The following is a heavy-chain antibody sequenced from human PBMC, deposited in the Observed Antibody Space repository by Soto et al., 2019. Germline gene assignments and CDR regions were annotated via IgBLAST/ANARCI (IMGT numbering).Heavy chain of an antibody. V-gene: IGHV3-30-3*01. CDR3: ARDQTGITTAGGGRIDH. CDR1: GFTFSTHA. CDR2: VSFDGSNK. J-gene: IGHJ4*02. Sequence: ESGGGVVQPGRSLRLSCAASGFTFSTHAMHWVRQAPGKGLECVAIVSFDGSNKYYADSVKGRFTISRDNSKNTLYLQMSGLIPEDTAFYYCARDQTGITTAGGGRIDHWGQGTLVTVSS. D-gene: IGHD6-13*01.